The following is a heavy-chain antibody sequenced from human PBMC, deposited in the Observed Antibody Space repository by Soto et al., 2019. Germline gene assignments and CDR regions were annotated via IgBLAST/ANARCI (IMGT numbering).Heavy chain of an antibody. CDR3: ARDQLQIYSGYDPNFDY. J-gene: IGHJ4*02. Sequence: GGSLRLSCAASGFTFSSYSMNWVRQAPGKGLEWVSSISSSSSYIYYADSVKGRFTISRDNAKNSLYLQMNSLRAEDTAVYYCARDQLQIYSGYDPNFDYWGQGTLVTVSS. D-gene: IGHD5-12*01. V-gene: IGHV3-21*01. CDR2: ISSSSSYI. CDR1: GFTFSSYS.